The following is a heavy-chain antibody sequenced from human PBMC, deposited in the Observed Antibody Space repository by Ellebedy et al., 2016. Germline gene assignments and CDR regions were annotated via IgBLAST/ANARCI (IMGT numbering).Heavy chain of an antibody. J-gene: IGHJ5*02. Sequence: HTGGSLRLSCAASGFSFSRYWMHWVRQAPGKGLVWVSRIDYDGTSTAYADSVKGRFTISRDNAKNTLYLQMNTLRAEDTAVYYCVRGRQGTSGGWSWGQGTLVTVSS. CDR1: GFSFSRYW. V-gene: IGHV3-74*01. CDR3: VRGRQGTSGGWS. D-gene: IGHD6-19*01. CDR2: IDYDGTST.